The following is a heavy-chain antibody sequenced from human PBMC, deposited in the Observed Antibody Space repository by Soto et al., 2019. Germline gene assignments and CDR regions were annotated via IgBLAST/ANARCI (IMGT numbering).Heavy chain of an antibody. Sequence: PGGSLRLSCAASGFTFTSYWMSWVRQAPGTGLEWVASIKQNGGEAYYVDSVTGRFTISRDNAKNSLYLEMNSLRAEDRAVYYCATSSDTGYIFDFWGQGTLVTVSS. CDR3: ATSSDTGYIFDF. D-gene: IGHD3-9*01. CDR1: GFTFTSYW. V-gene: IGHV3-7*01. J-gene: IGHJ4*02. CDR2: IKQNGGEA.